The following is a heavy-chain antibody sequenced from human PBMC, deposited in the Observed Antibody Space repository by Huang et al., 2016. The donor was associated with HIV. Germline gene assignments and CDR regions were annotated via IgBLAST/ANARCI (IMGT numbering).Heavy chain of an antibody. Sequence: EEKLEQSGGGLVQPGGSLRLSCVASGFTFSPFNMNWVRQAPGKGLEWISYISSSSDTIYYADSVRGRFTISRDNAQKSLYLQMNSLRDEDSAVYYCARGDCSTTACYTPFDLWGQGTPVTVSS. V-gene: IGHV3-48*02. CDR2: ISSSSDTI. D-gene: IGHD2-2*01. CDR1: GFTFSPFN. J-gene: IGHJ3*01. CDR3: ARGDCSTTACYTPFDL.